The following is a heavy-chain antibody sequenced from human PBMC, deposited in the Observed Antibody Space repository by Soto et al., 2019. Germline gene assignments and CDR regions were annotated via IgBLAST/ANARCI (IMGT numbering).Heavy chain of an antibody. J-gene: IGHJ5*02. CDR2: FYYSGST. V-gene: IGHV4-31*03. CDR1: GGSISTGGYY. Sequence: PSETLSLTCTVSGGSISTGGYYWNWIRQHPGKGLEWIGYFYYSGSTYYNPSLKSRVTISVNTSKNQFSLKLISVTAADTAVYYCARSVFPWGQGTLVTVSS. CDR3: ARSVFP.